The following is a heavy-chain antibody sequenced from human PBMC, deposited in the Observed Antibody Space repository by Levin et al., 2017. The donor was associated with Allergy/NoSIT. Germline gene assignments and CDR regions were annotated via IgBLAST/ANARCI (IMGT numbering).Heavy chain of an antibody. CDR2: IYYSGNT. J-gene: IGHJ6*02. D-gene: IGHD2-15*01. CDR1: GGSISSYH. Sequence: SQTLSLTCIVSGGSISSYHWSWIRQPPGKGLEWIGYIYYSGNTNYNPSPKSRVTISVDTSKNQFSLTLNSVTAADTAVYYCARDRVVASSGTYYYYGMAVWGQGTTVTVSS. V-gene: IGHV4-59*01. CDR3: ARDRVVASSGTYYYYGMAV.